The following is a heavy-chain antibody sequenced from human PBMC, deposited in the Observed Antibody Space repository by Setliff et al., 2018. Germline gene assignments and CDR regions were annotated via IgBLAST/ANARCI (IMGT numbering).Heavy chain of an antibody. CDR2: INTNTGNP. V-gene: IGHV7-4-1*02. J-gene: IGHJ6*03. CDR1: GYSFTSYA. Sequence: ASVKVSCKASGYSFTSYAMNWVRQAPAQGLEWMGWINTNTGNPSYAQGFTGRFVFSLDTSVSTAYLQISSLKAEDTAVYYCARASRFGTIRYRGDYYMDVWGKGTTVTAP. D-gene: IGHD3-10*01. CDR3: ARASRFGTIRYRGDYYMDV.